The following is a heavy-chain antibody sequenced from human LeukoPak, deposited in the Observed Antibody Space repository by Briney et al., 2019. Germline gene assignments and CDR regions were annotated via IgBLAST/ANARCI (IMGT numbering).Heavy chain of an antibody. J-gene: IGHJ3*01. D-gene: IGHD1-26*01. CDR2: ITGSGDYT. V-gene: IGHV3-23*01. Sequence: GGSLRLSCAASGFTVSSNYMSWVRQAPGKGLEWVSTITGSGDYTYYADSVKGRFTISSDNSKNTLYLQMNSLRAEDTAVYYCAKGGELPHDAFDVWGQGTMVTVSS. CDR3: AKGGELPHDAFDV. CDR1: GFTVSSNY.